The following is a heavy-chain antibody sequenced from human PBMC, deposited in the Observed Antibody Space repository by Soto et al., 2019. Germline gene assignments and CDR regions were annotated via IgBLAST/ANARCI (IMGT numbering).Heavy chain of an antibody. V-gene: IGHV1-69*05. CDR1: GDTFKNCV. CDR2: IIPLFGTT. CDR3: AAELGFGKLSVV. D-gene: IGHD3-10*01. Sequence: GASVKVSCKASGDTFKNCVISWVRQAPGQGLEWMGGIIPLFGTTDFAQRFQGRLTITTDESTTTAYMELSRLRSEDTATYYCAAELGFGKLSVVWGQGTTVTV. J-gene: IGHJ6*02.